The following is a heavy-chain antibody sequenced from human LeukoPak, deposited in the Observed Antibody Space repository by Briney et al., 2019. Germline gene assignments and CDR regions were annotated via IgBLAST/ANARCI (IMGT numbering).Heavy chain of an antibody. CDR2: IFTSGSA. V-gene: IGHV4-61*02. Sequence: PSETLFLTCTVSGGSISSGSYYWSWIRQPAGKGQEWVGRIFTSGSANYNPSLKSRVTISVDTSENQFSLKLSSVTAADTAVYYCARGWEGYYYYMDVWGKGTTVTVSS. D-gene: IGHD1-26*01. CDR1: GGSISSGSYY. CDR3: ARGWEGYYYYMDV. J-gene: IGHJ6*03.